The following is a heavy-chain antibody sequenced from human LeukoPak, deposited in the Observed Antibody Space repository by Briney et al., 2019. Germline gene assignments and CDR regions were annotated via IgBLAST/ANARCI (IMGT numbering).Heavy chain of an antibody. CDR2: IYTSGST. V-gene: IGHV4-4*09. D-gene: IGHD2-2*02. CDR3: ARVGVPAAINDY. J-gene: IGHJ4*02. CDR1: GGSISSYY. Sequence: SETLSLTCTVSGGSISSYYWSWIRQPPGKGLEWIGYIYTSGSTNYNPSLKSRVTISVDTSKNQFSLKLSSVTAADTAVYYCARVGVPAAINDYWGQGTLVTVSS.